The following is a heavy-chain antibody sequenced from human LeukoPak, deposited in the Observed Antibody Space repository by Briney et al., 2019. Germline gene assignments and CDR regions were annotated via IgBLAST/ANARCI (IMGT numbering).Heavy chain of an antibody. D-gene: IGHD6-13*01. CDR1: GGSISSGGYY. V-gene: IGHV4-30-2*01. CDR3: ARVMVAAAGTGVYYGMDV. Sequence: SETLSLTCTVSGGSISSGGYYWSWIRQPPGKGLEWIGYIYHSGSTYYNPSLKSRVTISVDRSKNQFSLKLSSVTAADTAVYYCARVMVAAAGTGVYYGMDVWGQGTTVTVSS. J-gene: IGHJ6*02. CDR2: IYHSGST.